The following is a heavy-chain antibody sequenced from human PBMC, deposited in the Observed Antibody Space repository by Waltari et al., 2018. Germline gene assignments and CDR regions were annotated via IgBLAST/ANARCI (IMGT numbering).Heavy chain of an antibody. Sequence: QVQLVQSGAEVKKPGASVKVSCKASGYPFSSDVMHWVRQAPGQSLEWMGWINAANTNTKYSQKFQGRVTITRDTSASTAYMELSSLTSEDTAVYYCARSGWLDYWGQGTLVTVSS. D-gene: IGHD6-19*01. CDR1: GYPFSSDV. J-gene: IGHJ4*02. CDR3: ARSGWLDY. CDR2: INAANTNT. V-gene: IGHV1-3*01.